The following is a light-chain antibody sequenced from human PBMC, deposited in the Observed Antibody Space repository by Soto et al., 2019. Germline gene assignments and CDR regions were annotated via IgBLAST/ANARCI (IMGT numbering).Light chain of an antibody. CDR1: NIAIKS. CDR3: QAWDGSTAF. J-gene: IGLJ1*01. CDR2: QDT. Sequence: SYELAQAPSVSVAPGQTARITCGGNNIAIKSVHWYQQKPGQSPVVVIYQDTKRPSGIPERFSGSNSGNTAALTISGTQAMDEADYYCQAWDGSTAFFGTGTKVTVL. V-gene: IGLV3-9*01.